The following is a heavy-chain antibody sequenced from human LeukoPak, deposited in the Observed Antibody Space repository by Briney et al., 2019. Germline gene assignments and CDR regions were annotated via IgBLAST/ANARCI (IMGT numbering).Heavy chain of an antibody. Sequence: PGGSLRLSCAVSGFTVGNAWVSWVRQAPGKGLEWVGRIKSKTDGGTIEYAAPVKGRFTISRDDSKSTLYLQMNSLKTEDTAVYYCATYYYASSGYDYAYFDYWGQGTLVTVSS. CDR1: GFTVGNAW. J-gene: IGHJ4*02. CDR3: ATYYYASSGYDYAYFDY. V-gene: IGHV3-15*01. D-gene: IGHD3-22*01. CDR2: IKSKTDGGTI.